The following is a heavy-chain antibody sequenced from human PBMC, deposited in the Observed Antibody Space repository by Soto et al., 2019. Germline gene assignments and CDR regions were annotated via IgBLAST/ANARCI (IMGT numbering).Heavy chain of an antibody. D-gene: IGHD6-19*01. J-gene: IGHJ4*02. CDR1: GFTFSSYA. V-gene: IGHV3-23*01. Sequence: GGSLRLSCAASGFTFSSYAMSWVRQAPGKGLEWVSAISGSGGSTYYAESVKGRFTISRDNSKNTLYLQMNSLRAEDTAVYYCAKHSGWYPRYYFDYWGQGTLVTVSS. CDR3: AKHSGWYPRYYFDY. CDR2: ISGSGGST.